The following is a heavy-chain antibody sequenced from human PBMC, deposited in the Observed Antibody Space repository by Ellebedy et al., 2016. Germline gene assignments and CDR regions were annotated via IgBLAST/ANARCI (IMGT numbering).Heavy chain of an antibody. V-gene: IGHV4-34*01. Sequence: SETLSLTCAVYSGSFNRYFWSWIRQPPGQGLEWLGDIHHSGDTKYNPSLKTRVTLSVDTSKNQFSLRMNSVTAADTAVYYCARGDLAVAGRFDYWGEGTLVTVSS. CDR3: ARGDLAVAGRFDY. J-gene: IGHJ4*02. CDR1: SGSFNRYF. CDR2: IHHSGDT. D-gene: IGHD6-19*01.